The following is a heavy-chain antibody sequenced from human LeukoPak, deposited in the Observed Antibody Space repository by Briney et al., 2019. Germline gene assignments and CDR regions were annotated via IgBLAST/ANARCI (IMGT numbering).Heavy chain of an antibody. V-gene: IGHV3-23*01. CDR3: AKVIPVQWELPSDHY. CDR2: ISGSGGST. Sequence: GGSLRLSCAASGFAFSSYAMSWVRQAPGKGLEWVSAISGSGGSTYYADSVKGRFTVSRDNSKNTLYLQMNSLRAEDTAVYYCAKVIPVQWELPSDHYWGQGTLVTVSS. CDR1: GFAFSSYA. D-gene: IGHD1-26*01. J-gene: IGHJ4*02.